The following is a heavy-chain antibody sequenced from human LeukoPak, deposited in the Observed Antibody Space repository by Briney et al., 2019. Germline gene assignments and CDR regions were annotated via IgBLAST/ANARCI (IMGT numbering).Heavy chain of an antibody. CDR1: DDSITMYY. J-gene: IGHJ6*03. Sequence: SETLSLTCSVSDDSITMYYWTWIRQPPGKGLELNGYVDHTGSTNFNPSLNGRVSISRDTTNNLFSLRLRSVTAADTAVYFCSRGRVSSSTWYSTYYYYFYMDVWGKGTTVTVSS. D-gene: IGHD1-1*01. CDR2: VDHTGST. V-gene: IGHV4-59*01. CDR3: SRGRVSSSTWYSTYYYYFYMDV.